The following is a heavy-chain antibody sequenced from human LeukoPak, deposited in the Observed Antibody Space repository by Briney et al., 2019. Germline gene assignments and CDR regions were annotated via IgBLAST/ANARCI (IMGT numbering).Heavy chain of an antibody. V-gene: IGHV1-2*02. CDR1: GYTFTSYY. Sequence: ASVKVSCKASGYTFTSYYMHWVRQAPGQGLEWMGWINPNSGGTNYAQKFQGRVTMTRDTSISTAYMELSRLRSDDTAVYYCARILRYYYDSSGSSDYWGQGTLVTVSS. CDR3: ARILRYYYDSSGSSDY. D-gene: IGHD3-22*01. CDR2: INPNSGGT. J-gene: IGHJ4*02.